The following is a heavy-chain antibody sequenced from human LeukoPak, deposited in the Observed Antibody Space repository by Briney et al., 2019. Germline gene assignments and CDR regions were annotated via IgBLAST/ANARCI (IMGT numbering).Heavy chain of an antibody. CDR2: INPIGGST. Sequence: GASVKVSCKASGYTFTGYYMHWVRQAPGQGLEWMGIINPIGGSTIYAQKFQGRVTMTRDTSTNTVYMELSSLRSEDTAVYYCARALRMATIPGVNMNYFDFWGQGTLVTVSS. J-gene: IGHJ4*02. CDR3: ARALRMATIPGVNMNYFDF. D-gene: IGHD5-24*01. CDR1: GYTFTGYY. V-gene: IGHV1-46*01.